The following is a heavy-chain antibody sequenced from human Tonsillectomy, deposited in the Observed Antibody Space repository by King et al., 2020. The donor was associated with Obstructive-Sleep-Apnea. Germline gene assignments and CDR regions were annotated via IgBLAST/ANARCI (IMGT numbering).Heavy chain of an antibody. CDR2: ISDDGTDK. CDR3: ARGYYGSGTDALDI. CDR1: GFTFSSYR. D-gene: IGHD3-10*01. J-gene: IGHJ3*02. V-gene: IGHV3-30-3*01. Sequence: VQLVESGGGVVQPGRSLTLSCAASGFTFSSYRMHWVRQAPGKGLAWVAVISDDGTDKDYADSVKGLFTISRGNSENKLFLQMNNLRAEDTAMYYCARGYYGSGTDALDIWGRGTMVTVSS.